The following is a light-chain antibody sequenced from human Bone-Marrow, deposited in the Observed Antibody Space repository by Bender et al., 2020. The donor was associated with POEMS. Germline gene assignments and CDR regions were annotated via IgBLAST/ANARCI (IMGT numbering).Light chain of an antibody. CDR1: SSDVGSYNY. CDR2: DVS. Sequence: QSALIQPPSVSGSPGQSVTISCTGTSSDVGSYNYVSWYQHHPGKAPKLMIYDVSDRPSGVSNRFSGSKSGNTASLTISGLQAEDEAYYYCTSYTSSSTWVFGGGTKLTVL. J-gene: IGLJ3*02. V-gene: IGLV2-14*03. CDR3: TSYTSSSTWV.